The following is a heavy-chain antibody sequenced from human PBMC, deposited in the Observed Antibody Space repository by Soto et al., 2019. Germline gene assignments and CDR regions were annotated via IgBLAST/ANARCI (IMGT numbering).Heavy chain of an antibody. CDR2: IYYSETA. V-gene: IGHV4-30-4*01. D-gene: IGHD3-10*01. J-gene: IGHJ4*02. Sequence: QVQLQEPGPRLVSPSETLSLTCTVSGASVTSGDFYWSWIRQPPGKGLEWIGYIYYSETAYYTPSLKSRTAISVDTSKNHFTLTLTSVTAADTAIYYCGALLAGGWGQGSLVTVSS. CDR1: GASVTSGDFY. CDR3: GALLAGG.